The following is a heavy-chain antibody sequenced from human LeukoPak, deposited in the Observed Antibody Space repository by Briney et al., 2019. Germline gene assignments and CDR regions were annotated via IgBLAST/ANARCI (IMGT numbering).Heavy chain of an antibody. Sequence: SETLSLTCTVSGGSISSSSYYWGWLRQPPGKGLEWIGSIYYSGSTYYNPSLKSRVTISVDTSKTQFSLKLSSVTAADTAVCYCARQYDYVWVIYRFVLGYWGQGTLVTVSS. V-gene: IGHV4-39*01. CDR2: IYYSGST. J-gene: IGHJ4*02. CDR1: GGSISSSSYY. D-gene: IGHD3-16*02. CDR3: ARQYDYVWVIYRFVLGY.